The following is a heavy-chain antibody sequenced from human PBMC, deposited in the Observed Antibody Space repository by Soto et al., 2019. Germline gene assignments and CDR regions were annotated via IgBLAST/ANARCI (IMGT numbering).Heavy chain of an antibody. V-gene: IGHV3-11*05. D-gene: IGHD6-19*01. CDR1: GFTFSNYY. Sequence: GALRLSSAASGFTFSNYYMSWIRQALGKGLEWVSYISSSSSYTNYADSVKGRGTIARDNAKNSLYLQMNSLRAEVTAVYYCARDGAYSSGWLGYWGQGTLVTVSS. CDR2: ISSSSSYT. CDR3: ARDGAYSSGWLGY. J-gene: IGHJ4*02.